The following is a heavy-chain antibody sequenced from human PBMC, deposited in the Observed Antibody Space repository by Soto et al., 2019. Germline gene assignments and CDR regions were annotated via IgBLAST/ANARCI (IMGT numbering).Heavy chain of an antibody. CDR1: GGSISSYY. V-gene: IGHV4-59*01. Sequence: SETLSLTCTVSGGSISSYYWSWIRQPPGKGLEWIGYIYYGGSTNYNPSLKSRVTISVDTSKNQFSLKLSSVTAADTAVYYCASLYGDSDDAFDIWGQGTMVTVSS. D-gene: IGHD4-17*01. CDR2: IYYGGST. J-gene: IGHJ3*02. CDR3: ASLYGDSDDAFDI.